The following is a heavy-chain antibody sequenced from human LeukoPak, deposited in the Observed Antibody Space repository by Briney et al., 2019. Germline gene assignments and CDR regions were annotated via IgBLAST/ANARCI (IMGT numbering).Heavy chain of an antibody. D-gene: IGHD2-21*01. CDR2: IYGGGST. V-gene: IGHV3-53*01. CDR1: GFTVSTNY. Sequence: GGSLRLSCAASGFTVSTNYMNWVRQAPGKGLEWVSVIYGGGSTYYADSVKGRFTISRDNSKNTLYLQMNSLRAEDTAMYYCGRDRHRPDIWGQGTMVTVSS. J-gene: IGHJ3*02. CDR3: GRDRHRPDI.